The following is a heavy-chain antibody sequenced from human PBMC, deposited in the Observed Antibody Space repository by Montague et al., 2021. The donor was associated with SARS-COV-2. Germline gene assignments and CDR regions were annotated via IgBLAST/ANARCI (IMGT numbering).Heavy chain of an antibody. D-gene: IGHD6-19*01. CDR2: IYDSGST. V-gene: IGHV4-39*07. CDR3: ARERSSGWD. CDR1: DGSISSGSYY. J-gene: IGHJ4*02. Sequence: SETLSLTCTVSDGSISSGSYYWGWIRQPPGKGLEWIGSIYDSGSTYKNQSLKSRVTLTVYTSENNFSLKLSSVTAADTAVYYCARERSSGWDWGQGTLVTVSS.